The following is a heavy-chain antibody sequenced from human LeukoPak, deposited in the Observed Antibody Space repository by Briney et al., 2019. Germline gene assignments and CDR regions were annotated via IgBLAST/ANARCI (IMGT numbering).Heavy chain of an antibody. CDR1: GFTFSTSP. CDR3: ARDRVYTAFDI. Sequence: GGSLRLSCAASGFTFSTSPMHWVRQAPGKGLEYVSAITPDGGSTYYANSVKGRFTISRDNSKNTLYLQMGSLRAEDMAVYYCARDRVYTAFDIWGQGTMVTVSS. CDR2: ITPDGGST. V-gene: IGHV3-64*01. J-gene: IGHJ3*02. D-gene: IGHD2-2*02.